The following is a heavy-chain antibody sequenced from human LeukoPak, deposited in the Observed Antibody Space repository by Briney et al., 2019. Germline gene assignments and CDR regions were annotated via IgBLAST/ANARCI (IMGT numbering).Heavy chain of an antibody. CDR3: ARVGVAGPYYFDY. CDR1: GGSITYYY. CDR2: IYYDGST. V-gene: IGHV4-59*01. D-gene: IGHD6-19*01. J-gene: IGHJ4*02. Sequence: SETLSLTCTVSGGSITYYYWSWIRQPPGKGLEWMGYIYYDGSTNYNPSLKSRVTISVDTSKNQFSLRLTSVTAADTAVYYCARVGVAGPYYFDYWGQGTLVTVSS.